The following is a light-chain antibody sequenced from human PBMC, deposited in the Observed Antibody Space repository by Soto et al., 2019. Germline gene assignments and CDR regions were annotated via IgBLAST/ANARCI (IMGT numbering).Light chain of an antibody. CDR1: QRVSRN. J-gene: IGKJ1*01. CDR3: QQYNNWPPWT. Sequence: EIVMTQSPATLSVSPGERATLSCRASQRVSRNLAWYQQKPGQAPRLLIYDASTRATGIPDRFSGSGAETEFTRPMRSLQSENYAIYDCQQYNNWPPWTFGQGTKLDIK. CDR2: DAS. V-gene: IGKV3-15*01.